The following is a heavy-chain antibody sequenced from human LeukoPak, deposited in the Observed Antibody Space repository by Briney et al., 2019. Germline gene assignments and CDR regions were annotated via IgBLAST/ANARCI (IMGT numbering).Heavy chain of an antibody. J-gene: IGHJ4*02. CDR1: DGSISSYY. D-gene: IGHD3-22*01. Sequence: PSETLSLTCTVSDGSISSYYWSWIRQPPGKGLEWIGNIYDSGSTNYNPSLKSRVTISVDTSKNQCPLKLSSVTAADTAVYCCARQSISGSSLSYFDYWGQGTLVNVSS. CDR2: IYDSGST. V-gene: IGHV4-59*01. CDR3: ARQSISGSSLSYFDY.